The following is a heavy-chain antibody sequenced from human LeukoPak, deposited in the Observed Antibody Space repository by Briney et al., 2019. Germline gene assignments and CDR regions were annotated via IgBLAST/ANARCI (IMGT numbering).Heavy chain of an antibody. CDR1: GFTFSSYE. CDR2: ISSSGSTI. Sequence: GGSLRLSCAASGFTFSSYEVNWVRQAPGKGLEWVSYISSSGSTIYYADSVKGRFTISRDNAKNSLYLQMNSLRAEDTAVYYCARDYGSGGGYNWFDPWGQGTLVTVSS. J-gene: IGHJ5*02. CDR3: ARDYGSGGGYNWFDP. D-gene: IGHD3-10*01. V-gene: IGHV3-48*03.